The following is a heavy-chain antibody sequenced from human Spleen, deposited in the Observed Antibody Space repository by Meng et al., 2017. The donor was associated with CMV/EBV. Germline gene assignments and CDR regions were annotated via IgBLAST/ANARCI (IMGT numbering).Heavy chain of an antibody. V-gene: IGHV3-66*02. CDR1: RFTVNTNY. CDR3: ARSMNTAADY. D-gene: IGHD6-13*01. CDR2: IHSGGST. Sequence: GGSLRLSCAASRFTVNTNYMSWVRQTPGEGLEWVSIIHSGGSTHYADSVRGRFTISRDNTKNTLYLQMNSLRPDDTGVYYCARSMNTAADYWGQGTLVTVSS. J-gene: IGHJ4*02.